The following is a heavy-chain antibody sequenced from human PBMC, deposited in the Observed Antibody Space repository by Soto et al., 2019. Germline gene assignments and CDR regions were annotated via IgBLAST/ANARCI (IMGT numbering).Heavy chain of an antibody. D-gene: IGHD3-22*01. CDR2: ISSSSSYI. V-gene: IGHV3-21*01. CDR1: GFTFSSYS. CDR3: ARATYYYDSSGYYPDAFDI. J-gene: IGHJ3*02. Sequence: GGSLRLSCAASGFTFSSYSMNWVRQAPGKGLEWVSSISSSSSYIYYADSVKGRFTISRDNAKNSLYLQMNSLRAEDTAVYYCARATYYYDSSGYYPDAFDIWGQGTMVT.